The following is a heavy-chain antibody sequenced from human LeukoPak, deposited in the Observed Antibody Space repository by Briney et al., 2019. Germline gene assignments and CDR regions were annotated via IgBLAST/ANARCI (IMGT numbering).Heavy chain of an antibody. V-gene: IGHV4-30-4*01. J-gene: IGHJ5*02. CDR2: IYYSGST. CDR1: GGSISSGGYY. Sequence: SETLSLTCTVSGGSISSGGYYWSWIRQPPGKGLEWIGYIYYSGSTYYNPSLKSRVTISVDTSKNQFSLKLSSVTAADTAVYYCARDPYSSSWYGGPWGQGTLVTVSS. D-gene: IGHD6-13*01. CDR3: ARDPYSSSWYGGP.